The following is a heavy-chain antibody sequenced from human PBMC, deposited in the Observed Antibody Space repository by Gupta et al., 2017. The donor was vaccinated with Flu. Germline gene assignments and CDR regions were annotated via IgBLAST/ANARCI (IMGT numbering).Heavy chain of an antibody. D-gene: IGHD4-11*01. CDR1: GFTFSSYA. J-gene: IGHJ5*02. CDR2: ISGSGGST. Sequence: EVQLLESGGGLVQPGGSLRLSCAASGFTFSSYAMGWVRQAPGKGLEWVSAISGSGGSTYYADSVKGRFTISRDNSKNTLYLQMNSLRAEDTAVYYCAKEMGLSTVPSLNWFDPWGQGTLVTVSS. CDR3: AKEMGLSTVPSLNWFDP. V-gene: IGHV3-23*01.